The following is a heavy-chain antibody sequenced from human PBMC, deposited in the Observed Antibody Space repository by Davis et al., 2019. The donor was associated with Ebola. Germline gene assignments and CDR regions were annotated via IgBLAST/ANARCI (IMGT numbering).Heavy chain of an antibody. CDR3: ARDGSEDYGGNFGS. CDR2: INWDGTTT. CDR1: GFMFGDNT. Sequence: AGSLTLSCPVSGFMFGDNTMHWVRPIPGRGLEWVSLINWDGTTTKYADSVKGRFTVSRDSNKNSLYLQMNSLRIEDTALYYCARDGSEDYGGNFGSWGRGNLVTVSS. V-gene: IGHV3-43*01. D-gene: IGHD4-23*01. J-gene: IGHJ4*02.